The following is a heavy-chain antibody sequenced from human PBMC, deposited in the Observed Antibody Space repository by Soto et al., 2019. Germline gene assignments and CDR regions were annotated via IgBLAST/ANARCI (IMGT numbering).Heavy chain of an antibody. V-gene: IGHV4-39*02. D-gene: IGHD3-3*01. CDR2: IYYSGST. J-gene: IGHJ3*02. CDR3: ARDTRLSEALRTIFGVAHDAFDI. Sequence: PSETLSLTCTVSGGSISSSSYYWGWIRQPPGKGLEWIGSIYYSGSTYYNPSLKSRVTISVDTSKNQFSLKLSSVTAADTAVYYCARDTRLSEALRTIFGVAHDAFDIWGQGTMVTVSS. CDR1: GGSISSSSYY.